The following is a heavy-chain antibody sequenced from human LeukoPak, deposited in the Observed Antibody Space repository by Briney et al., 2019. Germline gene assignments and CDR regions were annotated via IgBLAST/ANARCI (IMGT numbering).Heavy chain of an antibody. V-gene: IGHV3-23*01. J-gene: IGHJ6*02. CDR3: VNSGDYLSYYYYGMDV. CDR2: ISSSSGST. CDR1: GFTFSSYT. D-gene: IGHD4-17*01. Sequence: GGSLRLSCAASGFTFSSYTMSWVRQAPGKELEWVSAISSSSGSTYYADSVKVRFTISRDNSKNTLYLQMNSVGAEDTSVYYCVNSGDYLSYYYYGMDVWGQGTTVTVSS.